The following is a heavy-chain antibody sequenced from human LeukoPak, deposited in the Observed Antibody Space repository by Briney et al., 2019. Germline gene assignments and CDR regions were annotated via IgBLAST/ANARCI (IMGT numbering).Heavy chain of an antibody. CDR1: GYTFTSYG. CDR2: ISAYNGNT. CDR3: ARGYDFWSGYVPGQSALDY. Sequence: ASVKVSCKASGYTFTSYGISWVRQAPGQGLEWMGWISAYNGNTNYAQKLQGRVTMTTDTSTSTAYMELRSLRSDDTAVYYCARGYDFWSGYVPGQSALDYWGQGTLVTVSS. D-gene: IGHD3-3*01. J-gene: IGHJ4*02. V-gene: IGHV1-18*01.